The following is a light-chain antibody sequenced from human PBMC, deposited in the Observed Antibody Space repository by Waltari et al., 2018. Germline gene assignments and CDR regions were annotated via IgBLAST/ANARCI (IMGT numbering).Light chain of an antibody. CDR3: CSYAGSTTRWV. Sequence: QSALTQPASVSGSPGQSITISCTGTSSDVGSYTLVSWYQQHPGKAPKLIIYAVSKRPSGASARFSGSKSGNTASLTISGLQAEDEVDYYCCSYAGSTTRWVFGGGTKLTVL. CDR1: SSDVGSYTL. V-gene: IGLV2-23*02. J-gene: IGLJ3*02. CDR2: AVS.